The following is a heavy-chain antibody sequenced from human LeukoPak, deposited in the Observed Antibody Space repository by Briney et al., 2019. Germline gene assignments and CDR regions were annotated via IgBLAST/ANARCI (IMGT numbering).Heavy chain of an antibody. CDR1: GFTFSRYD. Sequence: PGGSLRLSCAASGFTFSRYDMHWVRQVTGKGLEWVSGIGTAGDAYSPGSVKGRFTISRENAKNSLYLQMNNLRVGDTALYYCVRSLGSSSWSVGGVFDIWGQGTPVTVPS. CDR3: VRSLGSSSWSVGGVFDI. CDR2: IGTAGDA. J-gene: IGHJ3*02. D-gene: IGHD6-13*01. V-gene: IGHV3-13*01.